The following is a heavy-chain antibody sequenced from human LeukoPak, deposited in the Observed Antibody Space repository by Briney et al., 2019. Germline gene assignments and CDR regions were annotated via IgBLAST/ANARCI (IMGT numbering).Heavy chain of an antibody. CDR3: ARSHPSSQAHDYGDYTTQFDY. Sequence: SETLSLTCTVSGGSLSSSSYYWGWIRQPPGKGLEWIGGIYYSGSTYYNPSLKSRVTISVDTSKNQFSLKLSSVTAADTAVYYCARSHPSSQAHDYGDYTTQFDYWGQGTQVTVSS. J-gene: IGHJ4*02. CDR1: GGSLSSSSYY. D-gene: IGHD4-17*01. CDR2: IYYSGST. V-gene: IGHV4-39*07.